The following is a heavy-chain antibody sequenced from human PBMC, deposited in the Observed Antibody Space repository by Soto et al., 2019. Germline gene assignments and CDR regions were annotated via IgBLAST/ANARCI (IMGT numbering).Heavy chain of an antibody. CDR3: AKRTLLYYYYYMDV. Sequence: GGSLRLSCAASGFTFSSYAMSWVRQAPGKGLEWVSAISGSGGSTYYADSVKGRFTISRDNSKNTLYLQMNSLRAEGTAVYYCAKRTLLYYYYYMDVWGKGTTVTVSS. J-gene: IGHJ6*03. CDR1: GFTFSSYA. CDR2: ISGSGGST. V-gene: IGHV3-23*01. D-gene: IGHD1-26*01.